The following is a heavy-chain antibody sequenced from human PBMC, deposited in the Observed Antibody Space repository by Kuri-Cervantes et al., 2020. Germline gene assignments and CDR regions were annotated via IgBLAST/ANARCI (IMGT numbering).Heavy chain of an antibody. Sequence: ASVKVSCKASGYTFTSYDINWVRQATGQGLEWMGWMNPNSGNTGYAQKFQGRVTMTRNTSISTAYMELSSLGSDDTAVYYCARGVEGWTTDYYYHYMDVWGKGTTVTVSS. CDR1: GYTFTSYD. V-gene: IGHV1-8*02. D-gene: IGHD1-14*01. J-gene: IGHJ6*03. CDR3: ARGVEGWTTDYYYHYMDV. CDR2: MNPNSGNT.